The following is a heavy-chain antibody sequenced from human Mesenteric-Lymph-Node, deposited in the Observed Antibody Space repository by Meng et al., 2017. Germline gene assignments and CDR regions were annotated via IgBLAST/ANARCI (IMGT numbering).Heavy chain of an antibody. V-gene: IGHV1-18*04. CDR3: ASGCSGGSCSLDY. Sequence: QVQLVQTGADVKKPGALLKVSCKASGYTFTAYYIHWVRQAPGQGLEWMGWISAYNGDTKYAQKFQGRVTMTTDTSTSTAYMDLRSLRSDDTAVYYCASGCSGGSCSLDYWGQGTLVTVSS. D-gene: IGHD2-15*01. CDR1: GYTFTAYY. J-gene: IGHJ4*02. CDR2: ISAYNGDT.